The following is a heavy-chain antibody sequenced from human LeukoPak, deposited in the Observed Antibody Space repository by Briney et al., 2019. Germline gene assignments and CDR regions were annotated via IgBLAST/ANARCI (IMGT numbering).Heavy chain of an antibody. CDR1: GFTFSSYW. J-gene: IGHJ3*02. Sequence: GGSLRLSCAASGFTFSSYWMSWVRQAPGKGLEGVANIKQDGSEKYYVDSVKGRFTISRDNAKNSLYLQMNSLRAEDTAVYYCARAMGGSGSYYSPDAFDIWGQGTMVTVSS. CDR3: ARAMGGSGSYYSPDAFDI. D-gene: IGHD3-10*01. V-gene: IGHV3-7*01. CDR2: IKQDGSEK.